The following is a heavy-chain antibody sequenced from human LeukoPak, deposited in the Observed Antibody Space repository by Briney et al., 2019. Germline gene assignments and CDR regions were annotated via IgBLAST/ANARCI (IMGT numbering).Heavy chain of an antibody. V-gene: IGHV3-53*01. CDR2: IYSSGTT. Sequence: SGGSLRLSCPASGFTVNRNYISWVRQAPGKGLEWVSIIYSSGTTYYSDSVKGRFTISRDNSKNTLYLQMNSLRAEDTAVYYCAREVKKGIAAAGSRDYWGQGTLVTVSS. D-gene: IGHD6-13*01. CDR1: GFTVNRNY. CDR3: AREVKKGIAAAGSRDY. J-gene: IGHJ4*02.